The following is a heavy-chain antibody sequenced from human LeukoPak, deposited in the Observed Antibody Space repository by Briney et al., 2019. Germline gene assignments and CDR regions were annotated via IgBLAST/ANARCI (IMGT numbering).Heavy chain of an antibody. J-gene: IGHJ4*02. D-gene: IGHD3-3*02. CDR1: GFMFKSYA. CDR3: AKDIFSSVGTPDY. Sequence: GGSLRLSCAASGFMFKSYAMSWVRQAPGKGLEWLSGITGRGDDTKYADSVKGRFIISRDSSKNTVHLHLNGLTVEDAAVYYCAKDIFSSVGTPDYWGQGTRVTVTS. CDR2: ITGRGDDT. V-gene: IGHV3-23*01.